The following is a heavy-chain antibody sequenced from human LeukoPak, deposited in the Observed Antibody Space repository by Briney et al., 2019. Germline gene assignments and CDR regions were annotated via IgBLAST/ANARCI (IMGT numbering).Heavy chain of an antibody. CDR3: ARHFLAEAVTTVTNDAFDI. J-gene: IGHJ3*02. CDR1: GGSISSSGYY. CDR2: IYYSGST. V-gene: IGHV4-31*03. Sequence: SQTLSLTCTVSGGSISSSGYYWSWIRQHPGKGLEWIGYIYYSGSTYYNPSLKSRVTISVDTSKNQFSLKLSSVTAADTAVYYCARHFLAEAVTTVTNDAFDIWGQGTMVTVSS. D-gene: IGHD4-17*01.